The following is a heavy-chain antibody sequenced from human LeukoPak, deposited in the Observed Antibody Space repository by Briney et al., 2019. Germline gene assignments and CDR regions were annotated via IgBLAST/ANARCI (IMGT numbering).Heavy chain of an antibody. CDR2: IYTDGST. J-gene: IGHJ4*02. Sequence: QPGGSLRLSCAASGFTVSSSYMNWVRQAPGKGLGWVSVIYTDGSTYYADSVKGRFTISRDNSKNTLYLQLNSLRAEDTAVYYCARDANKKNYFDCWGQGTLVTVSS. D-gene: IGHD2/OR15-2a*01. CDR1: GFTVSSSY. V-gene: IGHV3-53*01. CDR3: ARDANKKNYFDC.